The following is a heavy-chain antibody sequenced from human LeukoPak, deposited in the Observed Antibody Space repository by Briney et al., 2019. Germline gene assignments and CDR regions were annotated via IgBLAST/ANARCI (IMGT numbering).Heavy chain of an antibody. Sequence: ASVKVSCKASGYTFTGYYMHWVRQAPGQGLEWMGWINPNSGGTNYAQKFQGRVTMTRDTSISTAYMELSRLRSDDTAVYYCARVFAVVAAHEEGRGYYYYYYYMDVWGKGTTVTVSS. V-gene: IGHV1-2*02. D-gene: IGHD2-15*01. CDR3: ARVFAVVAAHEEGRGYYYYYYYMDV. J-gene: IGHJ6*03. CDR1: GYTFTGYY. CDR2: INPNSGGT.